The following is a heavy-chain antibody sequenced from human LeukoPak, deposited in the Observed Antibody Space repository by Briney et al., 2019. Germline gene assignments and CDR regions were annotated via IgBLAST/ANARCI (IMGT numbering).Heavy chain of an antibody. CDR1: GFTFSTYW. Sequence: GGSLRLSRAASGFTFSTYWMHWVRQAPGKGLVWVSRINSDGRSTTYADSVKGRFTISRDNAKNTLYLQMNSLRAEDTAVYYRVRDHWGAFDYWGQGTLVTVSS. V-gene: IGHV3-74*01. CDR2: INSDGRST. D-gene: IGHD7-27*01. CDR3: VRDHWGAFDY. J-gene: IGHJ4*02.